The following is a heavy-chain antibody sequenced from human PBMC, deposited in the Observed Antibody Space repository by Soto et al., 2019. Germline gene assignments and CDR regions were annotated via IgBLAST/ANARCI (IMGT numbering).Heavy chain of an antibody. CDR3: ASEDSVADPYFDY. CDR2: ISYDGSNK. J-gene: IGHJ4*02. D-gene: IGHD6-19*01. Sequence: GGSLRLSCAASGFTFSSYAMHWVRQAPGKGLEWVAVISYDGSNKYYADSVKGRFTISRDNSKNTLYLQMNSLRAEDTAVYYCASEDSVADPYFDYWGQGTLVTVSS. V-gene: IGHV3-30-3*01. CDR1: GFTFSSYA.